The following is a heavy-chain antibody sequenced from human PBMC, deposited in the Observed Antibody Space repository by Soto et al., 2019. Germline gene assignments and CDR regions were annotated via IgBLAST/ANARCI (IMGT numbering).Heavy chain of an antibody. CDR3: AREGSSGWLDYYYYYGMDF. J-gene: IGHJ6*02. CDR1: GGSISSYY. D-gene: IGHD6-19*01. V-gene: IGHV4-59*01. CDR2: IYYSGST. Sequence: LSLTCTVSGGSISSYYWSWIRQPPGKGLEWIGYIYYSGSTNYNPSLKSRVTISVDTSKNQFSLKLSSVTAADTAVYYCAREGSSGWLDYYYYYGMDFSGQGTTVTVSS.